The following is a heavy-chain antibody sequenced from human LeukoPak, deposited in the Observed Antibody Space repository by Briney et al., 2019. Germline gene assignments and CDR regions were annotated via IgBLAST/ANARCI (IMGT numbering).Heavy chain of an antibody. CDR3: ASLPTPPYDYYYGMDV. CDR1: GGSFSGYY. CDR2: INHSGST. D-gene: IGHD2-2*01. Sequence: SETLSLTCAVYGGSFSGYYWSWIRQPPGKGLECIGEINHSGSTNYNPSLKSRVTISVDTSKNQFSLKLSSVTAADTAVYYCASLPTPPYDYYYGMDVLGQGTTVTVSS. V-gene: IGHV4-34*01. J-gene: IGHJ6*02.